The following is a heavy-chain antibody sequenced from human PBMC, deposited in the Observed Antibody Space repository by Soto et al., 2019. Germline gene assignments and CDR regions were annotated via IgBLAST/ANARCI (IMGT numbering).Heavy chain of an antibody. CDR2: TFYRSKWYN. CDR1: GDSVSSNSAA. V-gene: IGHV6-1*01. D-gene: IGHD1-26*01. CDR3: AKEGGNHHSYYAMDV. Sequence: SQTLSLTCAISGDSVSSNSAAWSWIRQSPSRGLEWLGRTFYRSKWYNDYAVSVKGRITINPDTSKNLFSLQLNSVTPGDTAVYYCAKEGGNHHSYYAMDVCGQGTTVTGSS. J-gene: IGHJ6*02.